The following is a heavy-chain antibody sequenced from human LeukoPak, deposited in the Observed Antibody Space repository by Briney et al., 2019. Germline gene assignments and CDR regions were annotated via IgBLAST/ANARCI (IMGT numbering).Heavy chain of an antibody. CDR3: ARRKYYYDSSGYYWDLGYYYYYYGMDV. CDR2: INHSGST. Sequence: SETLSLTCAVYGGSFSGYYWSWIRQPPGKGLEWIGEINHSGSTNYNPSLKSRVTISVDTSKNQFSLKLSSVTAADTAVYYCARRKYYYDSSGYYWDLGYYYYYYGMDVWGQGTTVTVSS. V-gene: IGHV4-34*01. CDR1: GGSFSGYY. J-gene: IGHJ6*02. D-gene: IGHD3-22*01.